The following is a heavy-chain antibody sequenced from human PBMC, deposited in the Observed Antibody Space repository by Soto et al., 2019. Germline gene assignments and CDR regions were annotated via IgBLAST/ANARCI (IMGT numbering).Heavy chain of an antibody. CDR2: IYSGGST. CDR1: DFDFSSYG. CDR3: ARDAYDSSGYDY. Sequence: PGGSLRLSCAASDFDFSSYGIHWVRQAPGKGLEWVSVIYSGGSTYYADSVKGRFTISRDNSKNTLYLQMNSLRAEDTAVYYCARDAYDSSGYDYWGQGTLVTVSS. V-gene: IGHV3-53*01. J-gene: IGHJ4*02. D-gene: IGHD3-22*01.